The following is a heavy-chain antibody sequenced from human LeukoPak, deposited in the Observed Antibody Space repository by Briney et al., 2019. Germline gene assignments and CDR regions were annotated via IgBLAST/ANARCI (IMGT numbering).Heavy chain of an antibody. CDR3: ARRRAYSYGYPTSPGDY. J-gene: IGHJ4*02. D-gene: IGHD5-18*01. CDR2: VYHSGNT. Sequence: SETLSLTCTVSGYSISSGYYWGWIRQPPGKGLEWIGSVYHSGNTYYNPSLKSRVIISLDMSKNQFSLKLSSVTAADTAVYYCARRRAYSYGYPTSPGDYWGQGTLVTVSS. CDR1: GYSISSGYY. V-gene: IGHV4-38-2*02.